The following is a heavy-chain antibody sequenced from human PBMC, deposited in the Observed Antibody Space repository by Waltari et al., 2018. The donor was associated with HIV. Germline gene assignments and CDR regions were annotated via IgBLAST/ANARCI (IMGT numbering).Heavy chain of an antibody. V-gene: IGHV3-15*05. Sequence: VQLVESGGGLVEPGGSLRLSCAASGFTFTPPWLNWVRQAPGKGLEWVGLIKSQAHGGTTNYAAPVKGRFTISRDDSKNTLYLQLNSLRSEDTAVYYCARDQRSMASFDYWGQGTLVTVSS. CDR3: ARDQRSMASFDY. J-gene: IGHJ4*02. CDR2: IKSQAHGGTT. CDR1: GFTFTPPW. D-gene: IGHD3-10*01.